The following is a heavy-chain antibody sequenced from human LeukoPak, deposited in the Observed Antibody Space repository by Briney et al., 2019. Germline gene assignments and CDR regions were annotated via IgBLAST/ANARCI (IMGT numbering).Heavy chain of an antibody. Sequence: PSETLSLTCTASGDSISNYYWSWIRQPPGKGLEWIGYIYYSGSTNYNPSLKSRVTISVDTSKNQFSLKLSSVTAADTAVYYCARRGYSYGYRARERYYMDVWGKGTTVTISS. V-gene: IGHV4-59*01. J-gene: IGHJ6*03. CDR3: ARRGYSYGYRARERYYMDV. CDR1: GDSISNYY. D-gene: IGHD5-18*01. CDR2: IYYSGST.